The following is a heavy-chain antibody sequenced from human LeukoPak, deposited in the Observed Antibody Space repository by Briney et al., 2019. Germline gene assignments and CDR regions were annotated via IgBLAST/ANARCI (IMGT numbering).Heavy chain of an antibody. D-gene: IGHD1-26*01. CDR2: IYSGGST. CDR3: ARERRFRGRWFDP. V-gene: IGHV3-53*01. Sequence: PGGSLRLSCAASGFTVSSNYMSWVRQAPGKGLEWVSVIYSGGSTYYADSVKGRFTISRDNSKNTLYLQMNSLRAEDTAVYYCARERRFRGRWFDPWGQGTLVTVSS. J-gene: IGHJ5*02. CDR1: GFTVSSNY.